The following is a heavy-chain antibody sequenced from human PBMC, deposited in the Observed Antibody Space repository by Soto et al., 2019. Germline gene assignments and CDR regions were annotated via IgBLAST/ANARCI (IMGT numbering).Heavy chain of an antibody. Sequence: ASVKVSFKASGYTFTSYGISWVRQAPGQGLEWMGWISAYNGNTNYAQKLQGRVTMTTDTSTSTAYMELRSLRSDDTAVYYCARDSYTAPRSWLDPWGQGTLVTLSS. J-gene: IGHJ5*02. D-gene: IGHD2-2*02. CDR2: ISAYNGNT. V-gene: IGHV1-18*01. CDR3: ARDSYTAPRSWLDP. CDR1: GYTFTSYG.